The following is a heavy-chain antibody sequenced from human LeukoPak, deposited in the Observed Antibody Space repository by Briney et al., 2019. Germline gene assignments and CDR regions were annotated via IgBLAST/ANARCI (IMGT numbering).Heavy chain of an antibody. CDR2: ISSSSTYI. D-gene: IGHD1-20*01. V-gene: IGHV3-21*04. Sequence: GGSLRLSCAASGSTFSLYSMNWVRQAPGKGLEWVSSISSSSTYIFYADSVKGRFTISRDNAKNSLFLQMNSLRVEDTAVYYCATWTGITPYWGQGTLVTVSS. J-gene: IGHJ4*02. CDR3: ATWTGITPY. CDR1: GSTFSLYS.